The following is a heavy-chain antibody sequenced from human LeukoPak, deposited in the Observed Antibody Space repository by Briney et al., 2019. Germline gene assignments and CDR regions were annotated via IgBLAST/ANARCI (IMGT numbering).Heavy chain of an antibody. Sequence: KTGGSLRLSCAASGFTFSSYSMNWVRQAPGKGLEWVSSISSSSSYIYYADSVKGRFTISRDNAKNSLYLQMNSLRAEDTAVYYCARAVSAGSGVNWFDPWGQGTLVTVSS. D-gene: IGHD6-13*01. CDR2: ISSSSSYI. CDR1: GFTFSSYS. V-gene: IGHV3-21*01. CDR3: ARAVSAGSGVNWFDP. J-gene: IGHJ5*02.